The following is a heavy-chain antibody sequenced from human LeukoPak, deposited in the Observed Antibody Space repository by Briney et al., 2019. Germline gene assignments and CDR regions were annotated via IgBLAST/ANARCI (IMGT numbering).Heavy chain of an antibody. V-gene: IGHV3-74*01. Sequence: GGSLRLSCAASGFTLSSYWMHWVCHAPGKGLVWVSGIDSDGRSTSYADSVKGRFTISRDPAKNTLFLQMNSLRAEDTAVYYCARDTAPSYWGQGTLVTVPS. CDR2: IDSDGRST. D-gene: IGHD5-18*01. CDR3: ARDTAPSY. CDR1: GFTLSSYW. J-gene: IGHJ4*02.